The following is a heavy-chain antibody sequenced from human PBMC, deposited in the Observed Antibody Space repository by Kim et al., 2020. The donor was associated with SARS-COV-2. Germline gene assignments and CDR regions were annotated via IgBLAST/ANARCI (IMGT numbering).Heavy chain of an antibody. CDR3: ARAVGNYYGSGTPEYFDY. Sequence: ASVKVSCKASGYTFTGYYMHWVRQAPGQGLEWMGRINPNSGGTNYAQKFQGRVTMTRDTSISTAYMELSRLRSDDTVVYYCARAVGNYYGSGTPEYFDYWGQGTLVTVSS. V-gene: IGHV1-2*05. CDR2: INPNSGGT. J-gene: IGHJ4*02. D-gene: IGHD3-10*01. CDR1: GYTFTGYY.